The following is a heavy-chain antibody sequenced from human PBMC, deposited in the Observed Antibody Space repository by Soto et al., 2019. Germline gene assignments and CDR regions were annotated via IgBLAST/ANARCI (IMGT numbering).Heavy chain of an antibody. Sequence: QVQLQESGPRLVKPSGTLSLTCTVSVGSISSNIWWTWVRQPPGMGLEWIGDIYHSGSTNYNPSLKGRVTISKDKSNNQFSLRRSSVTAADTAMYYCARDKGMGRDGWYWGQGTLVTVSS. J-gene: IGHJ4*02. CDR3: ARDKGMGRDGWY. D-gene: IGHD2-15*01. CDR2: IYHSGST. V-gene: IGHV4-4*02. CDR1: VGSISSNIW.